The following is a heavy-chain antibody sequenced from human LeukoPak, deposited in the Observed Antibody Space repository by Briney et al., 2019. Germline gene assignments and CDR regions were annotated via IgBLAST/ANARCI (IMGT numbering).Heavy chain of an antibody. CDR1: GYSFTSYW. D-gene: IGHD2-15*01. CDR2: IYTGDSDT. Sequence: GESLKISCKGSGYSFTSYWIGGVRQTPGKGLEWMGNIYTGDSDTRYSPPLQGQVTISADKSISTAYLQWSSLKASDTAMYYCAILAQAICSGGSCYSSGYMAVWGKGTTVSVSS. V-gene: IGHV5-51*01. CDR3: AILAQAICSGGSCYSSGYMAV. J-gene: IGHJ6*03.